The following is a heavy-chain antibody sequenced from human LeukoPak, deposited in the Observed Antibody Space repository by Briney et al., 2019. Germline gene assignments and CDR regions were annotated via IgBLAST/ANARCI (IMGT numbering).Heavy chain of an antibody. J-gene: IGHJ3*02. V-gene: IGHV3-30-3*01. Sequence: GRSLRLSCAASGFTFSSYAMHWVRQAPGKGLEWVAVISYDGSNKYYADSVKGRFTISRDNSKNTLYLQMNSLRAEDTAVYYCARARKQQLVRGASDIWGQGTMVTVSS. CDR2: ISYDGSNK. D-gene: IGHD6-13*01. CDR3: ARARKQQLVRGASDI. CDR1: GFTFSSYA.